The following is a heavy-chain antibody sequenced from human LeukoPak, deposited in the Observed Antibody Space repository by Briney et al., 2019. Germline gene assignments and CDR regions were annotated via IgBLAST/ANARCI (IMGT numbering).Heavy chain of an antibody. Sequence: GSLRLSCAASGFTFSSYWMSWIRQPPGKGLEWIGEINHSGSTNYNPSLKSRVTISVDTSKNQFSLKLSSVTAADTAVYYCARFVPGGWYGNYWGQGTLVTVSS. J-gene: IGHJ4*02. CDR3: ARFVPGGWYGNY. CDR1: GFTFSSYW. V-gene: IGHV4-34*01. CDR2: INHSGST. D-gene: IGHD6-19*01.